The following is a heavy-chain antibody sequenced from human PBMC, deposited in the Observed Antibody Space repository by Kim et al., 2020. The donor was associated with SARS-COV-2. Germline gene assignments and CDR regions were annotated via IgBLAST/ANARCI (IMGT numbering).Heavy chain of an antibody. V-gene: IGHV1-69*04. J-gene: IGHJ5*02. CDR1: GDSFSSYA. CDR3: EPHSYNST. Sequence: SVKVSCRASGDSFSSYAISWVRQAPGQGLEWMGRIIPILDVAVYAQKFQGRVTISADKSASTAYLEVHSLRSEDTAVYYCEPHSYNSTWGQETLVIVSS. D-gene: IGHD3-10*01. CDR2: IIPILDVA.